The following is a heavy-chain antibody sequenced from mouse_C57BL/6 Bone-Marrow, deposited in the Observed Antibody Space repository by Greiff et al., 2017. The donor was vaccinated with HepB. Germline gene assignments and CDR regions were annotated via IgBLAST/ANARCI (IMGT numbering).Heavy chain of an antibody. CDR3: ARSYSNYLYYFDY. J-gene: IGHJ2*01. Sequence: EVQLQESGPGLVKPSQSLSLTCSVTGYSITSGYYWNWIRQFPGNKLEWMGYISYSGSTYYNPSLKSRISITRATSKNQYYLQLNSVTTEDTATYYCARSYSNYLYYFDYWGQGTTLTVSS. D-gene: IGHD2-5*01. CDR1: GYSITSGYY. CDR2: ISYSGST. V-gene: IGHV3-6*01.